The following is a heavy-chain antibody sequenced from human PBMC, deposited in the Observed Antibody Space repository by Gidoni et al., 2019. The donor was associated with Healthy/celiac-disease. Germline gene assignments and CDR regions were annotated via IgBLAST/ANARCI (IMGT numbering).Heavy chain of an antibody. Sequence: QVQLQESGTGLVKHSETLALTCTVAGGSISGCYWSWIRQPPGKGLESIGYIYYRGRTHSNPSLQSRVPISVDTSKTQFSLKLSSVTAADPAVYYCAREGSYGMDVLGHGTTVTVSS. CDR3: AREGSYGMDV. CDR1: GGSISGCY. J-gene: IGHJ6*02. CDR2: IYYRGRT. V-gene: IGHV4-59*01.